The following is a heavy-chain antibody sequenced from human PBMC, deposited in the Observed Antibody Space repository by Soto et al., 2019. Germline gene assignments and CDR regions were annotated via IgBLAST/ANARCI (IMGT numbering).Heavy chain of an antibody. J-gene: IGHJ5*02. V-gene: IGHV4-4*02. CDR3: ARHEGWTGPDQ. CDR2: IFHDGNT. Sequence: SETLSLTCAVSGASIGSGGWCSWVRQPPGKGLEWIAEIFHDGNTNYSPSLKSRVTISVDKSQNQFSLNVYSVTAADTAVYYCARHEGWTGPDQWGQGTLVTVSS. CDR1: GASIGSGGW. D-gene: IGHD2-8*02.